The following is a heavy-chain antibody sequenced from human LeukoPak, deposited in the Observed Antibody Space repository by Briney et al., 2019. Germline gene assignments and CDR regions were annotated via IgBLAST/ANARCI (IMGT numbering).Heavy chain of an antibody. Sequence: ASVKVSCKAFGYTFTRYYIHWVRQAPGQGLEWMGAIDCDGGNTKYAQRFQGRVTMTRDTSTSTVYMELSRLRSEDTAVFYCAREFGNTYYFDYWGQGTLVTVSS. CDR2: IDCDGGNT. J-gene: IGHJ4*02. CDR1: GYTFTRYY. D-gene: IGHD4-23*01. V-gene: IGHV1-46*01. CDR3: AREFGNTYYFDY.